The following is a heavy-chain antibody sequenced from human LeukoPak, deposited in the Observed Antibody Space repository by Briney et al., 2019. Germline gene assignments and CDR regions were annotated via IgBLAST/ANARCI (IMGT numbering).Heavy chain of an antibody. CDR1: GYTFTSHG. CDR3: AKEAGLVLPQKKGPYSSTL. CDR2: ISAYNGDT. V-gene: IGHV1-18*01. Sequence: ASVKVSCKASGYTFTSHGISWVRQAPGQGLEWMGWISAYNGDTKYAQNLQGRVTLTTYTSTTTAYLELRSLRSDDTAVYYCAKEAGLVLPQKKGPYSSTLWGQGTLVTVSS. J-gene: IGHJ4*02. D-gene: IGHD6-19*01.